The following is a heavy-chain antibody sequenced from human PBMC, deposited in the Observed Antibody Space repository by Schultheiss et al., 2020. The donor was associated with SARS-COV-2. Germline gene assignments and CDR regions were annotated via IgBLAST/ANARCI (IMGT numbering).Heavy chain of an antibody. Sequence: SETLSLTCTVYGGSFSGYYWGWIRQPPGRGLEWIGSINYRGTTYYNPSLESRVTTYVDTSKNQFSLKVTSVTAADTAIYYGASYTAVTGHYQTYDADNWGQGTLVTGSS. CDR2: INYRGTT. CDR3: ASYTAVTGHYQTYDADN. D-gene: IGHD3-9*01. CDR1: GGSFSGYY. J-gene: IGHJ4*02. V-gene: IGHV4-34*01.